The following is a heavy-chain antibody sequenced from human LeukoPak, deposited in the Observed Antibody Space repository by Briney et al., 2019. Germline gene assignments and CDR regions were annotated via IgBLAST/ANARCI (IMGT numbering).Heavy chain of an antibody. J-gene: IGHJ4*02. CDR1: GFTFSSYA. D-gene: IGHD3-3*01. Sequence: GGSLRLSRAACGFTFSSYAMSWVRQAPGKGLEWVSDISGSGGSTYYADSVKGRFTISRDNSKNTLYLQMNSLRAEDTAVYYCAKGRDDCWSGYVYFDYWGQGTLATVPS. CDR3: AKGRDDCWSGYVYFDY. V-gene: IGHV3-23*01. CDR2: ISGSGGST.